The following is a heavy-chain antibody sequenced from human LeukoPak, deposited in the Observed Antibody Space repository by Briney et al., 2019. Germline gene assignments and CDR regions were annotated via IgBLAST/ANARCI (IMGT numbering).Heavy chain of an antibody. CDR1: GFTFSSYA. Sequence: PGASLRLSCAAPGFTFSSYAMSWVRQAPGKGLEWVSAISGSGGSTYYADSVKGRFTISRDNSKNTLYLQMNSLRAEDTAVYYCAKDIGVEMATITTGYWGQGTLVTVSS. D-gene: IGHD5-24*01. V-gene: IGHV3-23*01. J-gene: IGHJ4*02. CDR3: AKDIGVEMATITTGY. CDR2: ISGSGGST.